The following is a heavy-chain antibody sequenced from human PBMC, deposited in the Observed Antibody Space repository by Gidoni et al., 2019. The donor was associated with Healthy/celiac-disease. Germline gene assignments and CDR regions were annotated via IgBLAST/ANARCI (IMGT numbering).Heavy chain of an antibody. J-gene: IGHJ4*02. CDR3: ARQPFTGIAVAGTSYYFDY. V-gene: IGHV4-39*01. Sequence: QLQLQESGPGLVKPSETLSLTGTVSGGSISSSSYYWGWIRQPPGKGLEWFGSIYYSGRTSSNPSLKRRVTISVDPSKHQFSMKLSSVTAADPAVYYCARQPFTGIAVAGTSYYFDYWGQGTLVTVSS. CDR1: GGSISSSSYY. D-gene: IGHD6-19*01. CDR2: IYYSGRT.